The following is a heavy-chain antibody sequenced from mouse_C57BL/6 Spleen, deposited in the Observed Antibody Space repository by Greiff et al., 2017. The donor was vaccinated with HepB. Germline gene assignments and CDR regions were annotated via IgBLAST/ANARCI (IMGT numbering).Heavy chain of an antibody. D-gene: IGHD2-4*01. J-gene: IGHJ3*01. CDR1: GFTFSSYG. Sequence: EVMLVESGGDLVKPGGSLKLSCAASGFTFSSYGMSWVRQTPDKRLEWVATISSGGSYTYYPDSVKGRFTISRDNAKNTLYLQMSTLKSEDTAMYYCATRGDYDRVAYWGQGTLVTVSA. CDR2: ISSGGSYT. V-gene: IGHV5-6*02. CDR3: ATRGDYDRVAY.